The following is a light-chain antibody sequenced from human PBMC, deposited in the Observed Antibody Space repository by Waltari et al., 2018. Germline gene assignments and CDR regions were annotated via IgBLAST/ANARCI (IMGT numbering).Light chain of an antibody. CDR2: LNSDGSH. J-gene: IGLJ2*01. V-gene: IGLV4-69*01. CDR1: SGHSSYP. CDR3: QTWGTGIVV. Sequence: QLVLTQSPSASASLGASVKLTCTLSSGHSSYPIAWHQQQPEKGPRYLMKLNSDGSHSKGDGITDRFSGSSSGAERYLTISSLQSEDEADYYCQTWGTGIVVFGGGTKLTVL.